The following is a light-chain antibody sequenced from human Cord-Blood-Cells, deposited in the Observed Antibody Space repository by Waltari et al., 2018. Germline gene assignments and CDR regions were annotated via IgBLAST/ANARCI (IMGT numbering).Light chain of an antibody. CDR3: QQYYSTPPT. V-gene: IGKV4-1*01. Sequence: DIVMTQSPDSLAASLCERAPINCKASQSVLYSSNNKNYLAWYQQKPGQPPKLLIYWASTRESGVPDRFSGSGSGTDFTLTISSLQAEDVAVYYCQQYYSTPPTFGQGTKLEIK. CDR2: WAS. CDR1: QSVLYSSNNKNY. J-gene: IGKJ2*01.